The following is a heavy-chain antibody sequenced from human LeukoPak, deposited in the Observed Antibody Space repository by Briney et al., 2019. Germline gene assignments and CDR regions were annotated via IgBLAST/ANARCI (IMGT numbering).Heavy chain of an antibody. CDR1: GFTFSSYS. CDR2: ISSSSYI. CDR3: ARAVTTCAFDI. J-gene: IGHJ3*02. Sequence: PGGSLRLSCAASGFTFSSYSMNWVRQAPGKGLEWVSSISSSSYIYYADSVKGRFTISRDNAKNSLYLQMNSLRAEDTAVYYCARAVTTCAFDIWGQGTMVTVSS. D-gene: IGHD4-17*01. V-gene: IGHV3-21*01.